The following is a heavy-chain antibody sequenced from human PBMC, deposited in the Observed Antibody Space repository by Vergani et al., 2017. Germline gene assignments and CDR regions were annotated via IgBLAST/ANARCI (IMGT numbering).Heavy chain of an antibody. V-gene: IGHV3-21*01. CDR1: GFTFSSYS. J-gene: IGHJ6*02. Sequence: EVQLVESGGGLVKPGGSLRLSCAASGFTFSSYSMNWVRQAPGKGLEWVSSISSSSSYIDYADSVKGQFTFSRDNAKNILILKINRLSAEDTAVYYCASSGAATYSNYVYYCYYGMDVWGQGTTVTVSS. CDR2: ISSSSSYI. CDR3: ASSGAATYSNYVYYCYYGMDV. D-gene: IGHD4-11*01.